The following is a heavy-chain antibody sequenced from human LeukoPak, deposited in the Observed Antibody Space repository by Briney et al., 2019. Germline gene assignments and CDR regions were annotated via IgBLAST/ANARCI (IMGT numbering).Heavy chain of an antibody. D-gene: IGHD6-13*01. CDR3: AKIAAAGTYFDY. J-gene: IGHJ4*02. CDR2: IGYDGRDN. Sequence: GGSLRLSCVASGFTFRSYGMHWVRQAPGKGLEWVAFIGYDGRDNFNADSVKGRFTISRDNSKNTVDLQMISLRAEDTAVYYCAKIAAAGTYFDYWGQGTLVTVSS. V-gene: IGHV3-30*02. CDR1: GFTFRSYG.